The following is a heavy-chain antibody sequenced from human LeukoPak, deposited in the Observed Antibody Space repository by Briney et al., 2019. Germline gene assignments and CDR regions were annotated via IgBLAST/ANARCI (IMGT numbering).Heavy chain of an antibody. V-gene: IGHV1-18*01. CDR2: ISAYNGNT. J-gene: IGHJ4*02. Sequence: ASVKVSCKAAGYTFTSYGISLVRQAPGQGLEWMGWISAYNGNTNYAQKLQGSVTMTTDTSTSTAYMELRSLRSDDTAVYCCARVEDYPITYFDYWGQGTLVTVSS. D-gene: IGHD3-10*01. CDR1: GYTFTSYG. CDR3: ARVEDYPITYFDY.